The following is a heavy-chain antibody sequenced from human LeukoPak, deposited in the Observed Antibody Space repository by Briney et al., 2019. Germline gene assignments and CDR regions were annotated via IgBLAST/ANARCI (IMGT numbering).Heavy chain of an antibody. V-gene: IGHV1-69*02. CDR3: ARSPSVGQFDP. CDR2: IIPIFGIA. Sequence: SVKVSCKASGGTFSSYTISWVRQAPGQGLEWMGRIIPIFGIANYAQKFQGRVTITADKSTSTAYMELSSLRSEDTAVYYCARSPSVGQFDPWGQGTLVTVSS. CDR1: GGTFSSYT. J-gene: IGHJ5*02.